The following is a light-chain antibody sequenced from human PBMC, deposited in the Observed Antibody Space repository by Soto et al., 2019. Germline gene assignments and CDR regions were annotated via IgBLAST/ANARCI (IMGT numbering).Light chain of an antibody. Sequence: AIQMTQSPSSLAASIGERVTITCRASQGVRNDLGWYQQKPGKAPRLLIFGASTLQTGVPSRFSGSGSGTDFTLTISDLQSEDFATYYCLQGWTFGQGTRVEIK. CDR3: LQGWT. CDR1: QGVRND. V-gene: IGKV1-6*01. J-gene: IGKJ1*01. CDR2: GAS.